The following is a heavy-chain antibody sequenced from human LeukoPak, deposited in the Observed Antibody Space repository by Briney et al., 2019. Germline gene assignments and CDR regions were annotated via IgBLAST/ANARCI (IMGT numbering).Heavy chain of an antibody. J-gene: IGHJ4*02. CDR1: GGTFSSYA. CDR3: VRGSSSWYEFDY. Sequence: ASVKVSCKASGGTFSSYAISWVRQAPGQGLEWMGRINPNSGGTNCAQKFQGRVTMTRDTSISTAYMELSRLRSDDTAVYYCVRGSSSWYEFDYWGQGTLVTVSS. D-gene: IGHD6-13*01. CDR2: INPNSGGT. V-gene: IGHV1-2*06.